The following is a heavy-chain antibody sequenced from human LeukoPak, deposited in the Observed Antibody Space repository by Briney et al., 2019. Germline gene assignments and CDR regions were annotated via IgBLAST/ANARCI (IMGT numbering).Heavy chain of an antibody. J-gene: IGHJ3*02. CDR3: ASPYDFWSGYFAFDI. CDR2: INTNTGNP. Sequence: GASVKVSCKASGYTFTTYAINWARQAPGQGLEWMGWINTNTGNPTYAQGFTGRFVFSLDTSVSTAYLQINSLKAEDTAVYYCASPYDFWSGYFAFDIWGQGTMVTVSS. CDR1: GYTFTTYA. D-gene: IGHD3-3*01. V-gene: IGHV7-4-1*02.